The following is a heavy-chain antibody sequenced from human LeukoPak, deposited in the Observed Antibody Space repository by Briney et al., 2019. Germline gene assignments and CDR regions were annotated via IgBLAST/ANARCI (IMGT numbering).Heavy chain of an antibody. CDR2: IYYSGST. CDR3: ARGGRSAFDV. V-gene: IGHV4-59*08. J-gene: IGHJ3*01. CDR1: GGSISSNY. Sequence: SETLSLTCTVSGGSISSNYWSWIRQPPGKGLEWIGYIYYSGSTNYNPSLKSQITISVDTSKNQFSLKLSSVTAADTAVYFCARGGRSAFDVWGPGTKVIVSS.